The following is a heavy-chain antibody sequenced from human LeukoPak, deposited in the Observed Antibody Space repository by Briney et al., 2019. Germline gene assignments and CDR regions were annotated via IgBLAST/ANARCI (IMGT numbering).Heavy chain of an antibody. D-gene: IGHD2-15*01. CDR2: ISATGGTT. Sequence: GGSLRLSCAASGFTFSSYAMSWVRQAPGKGLGWVSHISATGGTTYYADSVKGRFTISRDNSKNTLYLQMNSLRAEDTALYYCARQIGGNYHYYGMDVWGQGTTVTVSS. V-gene: IGHV3-23*01. CDR3: ARQIGGNYHYYGMDV. CDR1: GFTFSSYA. J-gene: IGHJ6*02.